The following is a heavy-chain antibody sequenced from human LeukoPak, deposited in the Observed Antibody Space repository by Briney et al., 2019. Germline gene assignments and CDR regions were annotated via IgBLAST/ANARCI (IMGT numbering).Heavy chain of an antibody. J-gene: IGHJ4*02. D-gene: IGHD3-10*01. CDR3: ARDFSETLGV. CDR2: ISASSAYM. CDR1: GFTFSSYA. Sequence: GGSLRLSCAASGFTFSSYAMNWVRQAPAKGLEWVSSISASSAYMYYAASVKGRHTISKDNAKNSLYLQMNSLRAEDTAVYYCARDFSETLGVWGQGTLVTVSS. V-gene: IGHV3-21*01.